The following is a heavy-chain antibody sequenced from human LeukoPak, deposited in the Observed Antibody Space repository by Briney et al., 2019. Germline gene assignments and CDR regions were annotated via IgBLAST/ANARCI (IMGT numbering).Heavy chain of an antibody. V-gene: IGHV4-31*03. Sequence: SETLSLTCTVSGGSISSGGHYWSWIRQHPGKGMEWIGYIYYSGSTYYNPSLKSRVTISVDTSKNQFSLRLYSVTAADTAVYYCARGDSRGYYKLFDYWGQGTLVTVSS. CDR1: GGSISSGGHY. CDR3: ARGDSRGYYKLFDY. D-gene: IGHD3-22*01. CDR2: IYYSGST. J-gene: IGHJ4*02.